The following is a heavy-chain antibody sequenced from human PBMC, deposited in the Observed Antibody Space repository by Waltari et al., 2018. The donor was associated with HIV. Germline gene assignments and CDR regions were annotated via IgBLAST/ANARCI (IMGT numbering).Heavy chain of an antibody. Sequence: EVQLVESGGGLVQPGRSLRLSCAASGFTFDDYAMHWVRQAPGKGLEWVSGISWNSGSIGYADSVKGRFTISRDNAKNSLYLQMNSLRAEDTALYYCAKGGCGSSTSCYRGRYYFDYWGQGTLVTVSS. CDR1: GFTFDDYA. CDR3: AKGGCGSSTSCYRGRYYFDY. D-gene: IGHD2-2*02. J-gene: IGHJ4*02. CDR2: ISWNSGSI. V-gene: IGHV3-9*01.